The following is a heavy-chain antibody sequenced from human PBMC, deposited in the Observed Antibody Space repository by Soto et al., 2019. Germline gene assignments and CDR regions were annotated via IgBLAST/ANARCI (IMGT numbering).Heavy chain of an antibody. V-gene: IGHV1-2*04. CDR1: GYTFTGYY. Sequence: ASVKVSCKASGYTFTGYYMHWVRQAPGQGLEWMGWINPNSGGTNYAQKFQGWVTMTRDTSISTAYMELSRLRSDDTAVYYCARDLGQSGEASWVRYYGMDVWGQGTTVTVSS. J-gene: IGHJ6*02. CDR3: ARDLGQSGEASWVRYYGMDV. CDR2: INPNSGGT. D-gene: IGHD3-10*01.